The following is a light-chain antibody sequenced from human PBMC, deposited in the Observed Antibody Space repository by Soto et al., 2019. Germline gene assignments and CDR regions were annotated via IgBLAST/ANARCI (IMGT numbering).Light chain of an antibody. CDR2: DAS. J-gene: IGKJ1*01. V-gene: IGKV3-11*01. Sequence: EIVLTQSPATLSLSPGERATLSCRASQSVSSYLAWYQQKPGQAPRLLIYDASNRATGIPARFSGSGSGTDFTLTISSLEPEDFAVYYCQEYSKWPSRTFGPGTKVDIK. CDR1: QSVSSY. CDR3: QEYSKWPSRT.